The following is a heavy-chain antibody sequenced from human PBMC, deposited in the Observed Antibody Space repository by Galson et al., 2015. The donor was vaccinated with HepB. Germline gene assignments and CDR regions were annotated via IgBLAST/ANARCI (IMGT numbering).Heavy chain of an antibody. CDR3: ATASLGLLLGQNSDAFDI. Sequence: SVKVSCKASGYTFTSYDINWVRQATGQGLEWMGWVNPNSGNTGYAQKFQGRVTMTRNTSISTAYMELSSLRSEDTAVYYCATASLGLLLGQNSDAFDIWGQGTMVTVSS. D-gene: IGHD2-15*01. CDR2: VNPNSGNT. CDR1: GYTFTSYD. V-gene: IGHV1-8*01. J-gene: IGHJ3*02.